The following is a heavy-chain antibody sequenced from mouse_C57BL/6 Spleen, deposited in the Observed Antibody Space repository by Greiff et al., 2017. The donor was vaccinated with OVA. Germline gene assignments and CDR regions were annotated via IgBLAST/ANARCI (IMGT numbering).Heavy chain of an antibody. CDR3: CMKGNRVGY. Sequence: EVKLVESGAELVKPGASVKLSCTASGFNIKDYYMHWVKQRTEQGLEWIGRIDPEDGETKYAPKFQGKATITADTSSNPAYLQLSSLTSEDTAVHYWCMKGNRVGYWGQGPLLTVSA. CDR2: IDPEDGET. J-gene: IGHJ3*01. CDR1: GFNIKDYY. D-gene: IGHD2-10*02. V-gene: IGHV14-2*01.